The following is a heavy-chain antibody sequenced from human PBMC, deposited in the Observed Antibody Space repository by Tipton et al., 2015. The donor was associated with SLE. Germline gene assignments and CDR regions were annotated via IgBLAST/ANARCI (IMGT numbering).Heavy chain of an antibody. J-gene: IGHJ3*01. CDR1: GGSISSGSYY. V-gene: IGHV4-61*09. Sequence: TLSLTCTVSGGSISSGSYYWSWIRQPAGKGLEWIGHIYTSGSTNYNPSLKSRVTISVDTSKNQYSLRLTSVTAADTAVYYCARDRDYYDSSGLLLEGFDVWGQGTMVTVSS. D-gene: IGHD3-22*01. CDR2: IYTSGST. CDR3: ARDRDYYDSSGLLLEGFDV.